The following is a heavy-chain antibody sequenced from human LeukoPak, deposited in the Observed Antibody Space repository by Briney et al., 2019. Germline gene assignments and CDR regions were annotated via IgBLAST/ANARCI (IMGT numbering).Heavy chain of an antibody. V-gene: IGHV3-23*01. D-gene: IGHD2-2*01. J-gene: IGHJ4*02. CDR1: GFTFSSYA. Sequence: GGSLRLSCAASGFTFSSYAMSWVRQAPGQGLEWVSAISGSGGSTYYADSVKGRFTISRDNSKNTLYLQMNSLRAEDTAVYYCAKAHTEYQLLSAFYWGQGTLVTVSS. CDR3: AKAHTEYQLLSAFY. CDR2: ISGSGGST.